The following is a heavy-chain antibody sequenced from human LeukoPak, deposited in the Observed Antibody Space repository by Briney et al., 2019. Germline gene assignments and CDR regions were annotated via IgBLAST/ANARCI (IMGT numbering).Heavy chain of an antibody. D-gene: IGHD3-3*01. Sequence: KTGGSLRLSCAASGFTFSSNSMNWVRQAPGKGLEWVSSISSSSIYIYYADSVKGRFTISRDNAKNSLYLQMNSLRAEDTAVYYCARVTISHYGMDVWGQGTTVTVSS. CDR3: ARVTISHYGMDV. CDR2: ISSSSIYI. V-gene: IGHV3-21*01. J-gene: IGHJ6*02. CDR1: GFTFSSNS.